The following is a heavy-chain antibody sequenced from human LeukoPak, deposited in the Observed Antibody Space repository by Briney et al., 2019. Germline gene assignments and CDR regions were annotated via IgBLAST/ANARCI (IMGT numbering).Heavy chain of an antibody. J-gene: IGHJ4*02. CDR1: GGSISSYY. D-gene: IGHD6-13*01. CDR3: ARGVYIAAAQYGY. CDR2: IYYSGTT. Sequence: SETLSLTCTVSGGSISSYYWSWIRQPPGKGLEWIGHIYYSGTTNYNPSLKSRVTISVDTSKNQFSLKLSSVTAADTAVYYCARGVYIAAAQYGYWGQGTLVTVSS. V-gene: IGHV4-59*01.